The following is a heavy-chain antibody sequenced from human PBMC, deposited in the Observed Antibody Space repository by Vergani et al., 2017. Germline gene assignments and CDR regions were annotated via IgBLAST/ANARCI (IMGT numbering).Heavy chain of an antibody. Sequence: QVQLVQSGAEVKKPGASVKVSCKASGYTFTSYGISWVRQAPGQGLEWMGWISAYNGNTNYAQKLQGRVTMTTDTSTSTAYMELRSLRSDDTAVYYCARDALWYCGSTSCQDAFDIWGQGTMVTVSS. CDR2: ISAYNGNT. V-gene: IGHV1-18*01. CDR1: GYTFTSYG. CDR3: ARDALWYCGSTSCQDAFDI. D-gene: IGHD2-2*01. J-gene: IGHJ3*02.